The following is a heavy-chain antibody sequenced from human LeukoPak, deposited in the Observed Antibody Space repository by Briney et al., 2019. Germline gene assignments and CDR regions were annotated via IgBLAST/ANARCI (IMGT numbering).Heavy chain of an antibody. CDR2: IYYSGST. V-gene: IGHV4-39*01. D-gene: IGHD1-1*01. J-gene: IGHJ3*02. Sequence: SETLSLTCTVSGGSISSSSYYWGWIRQPPGKGLEWIGSIYYSGSTYYNPSLKSRVTISVDTSKNQFSRELSSVTAADTAVYYCARHGGTTGIDAFDIWGQGTMVTVSS. CDR3: ARHGGTTGIDAFDI. CDR1: GGSISSSSYY.